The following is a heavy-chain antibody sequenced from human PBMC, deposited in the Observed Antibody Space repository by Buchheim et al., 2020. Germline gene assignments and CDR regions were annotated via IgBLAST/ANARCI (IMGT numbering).Heavy chain of an antibody. CDR2: IKQDGSEK. CDR1: GFTFSSYW. CDR3: ARDIWFGESPYGMDV. D-gene: IGHD3-10*01. Sequence: EVQLVESGGGLVQPGGSLRLSCAASGFTFSSYWMSWVRQAPGKGLEWVANIKQDGSEKYYVDSVKGRFTISRDNAKNTLYLQMNSLRAEDTAVYYCARDIWFGESPYGMDVWGQGTT. J-gene: IGHJ6*02. V-gene: IGHV3-7*01.